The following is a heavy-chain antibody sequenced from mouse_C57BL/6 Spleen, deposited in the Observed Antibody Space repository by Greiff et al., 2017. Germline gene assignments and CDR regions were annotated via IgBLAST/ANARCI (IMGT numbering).Heavy chain of an antibody. J-gene: IGHJ4*01. D-gene: IGHD1-1*01. CDR2: INPNNGGT. V-gene: IGHV1-18*01. CDR1: GYTFTDYN. Sequence: EVKLQQSGPELVKPGASVKIPCKASGYTFTDYNMDWVKQSHGKSLEWIGDINPNNGGTIYNQKFKGKATLTVDKSSSTAYMELRSLTSEDTAVYYCARWDYGSSYDAMDYWGQGTSVTVSS. CDR3: ARWDYGSSYDAMDY.